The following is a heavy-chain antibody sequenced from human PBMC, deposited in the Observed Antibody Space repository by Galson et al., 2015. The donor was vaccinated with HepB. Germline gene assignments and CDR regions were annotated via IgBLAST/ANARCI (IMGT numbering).Heavy chain of an antibody. CDR1: GYSFTNYW. V-gene: IGHV5-51*01. CDR2: IYPGDSDT. Sequence: QSGAEVKKPGESLKISCKGSGYSFTNYWIGWVRQMPGKGLEWMGIIYPGDSDTRYSPSFQGQVTISADNSINTAYLQWTRLKASDTAIYYCVKRPRKDAFDIWGQGTMVTVSS. J-gene: IGHJ3*02. CDR3: VKRPRKDAFDI.